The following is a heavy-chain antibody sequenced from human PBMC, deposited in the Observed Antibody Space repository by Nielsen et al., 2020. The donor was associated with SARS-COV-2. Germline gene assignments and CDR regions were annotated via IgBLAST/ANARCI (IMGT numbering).Heavy chain of an antibody. V-gene: IGHV4-59*01. CDR1: GGSISSYY. J-gene: IGHJ4*02. D-gene: IGHD6-13*01. CDR3: ARGMQQWAYFDY. CDR2: TYNSGST. Sequence: SETLSLTCTVSGGSISSYYWNWIRQPPGKGLEWIGHTYNSGSTNYNPFFKSRISISLDTSKNQFSLKLSSVTAADTAVYYCARGMQQWAYFDYWGRGTLVTVSS.